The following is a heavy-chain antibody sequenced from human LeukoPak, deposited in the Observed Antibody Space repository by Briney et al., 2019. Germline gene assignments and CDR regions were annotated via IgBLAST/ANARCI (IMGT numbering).Heavy chain of an antibody. V-gene: IGHV3-66*01. CDR3: VRDVDI. Sequence: GGSLRLSCAASIFPYSNYAMSGVREAPGKGLECVSDIYSGGSTYYADSVKGRFTISRDNSKNTLYVQMNSLRAEDTAVYYCVRDVDIWGQGTLVTVSS. D-gene: IGHD5-24*01. CDR1: IFPYSNYA. CDR2: IYSGGST. J-gene: IGHJ4*02.